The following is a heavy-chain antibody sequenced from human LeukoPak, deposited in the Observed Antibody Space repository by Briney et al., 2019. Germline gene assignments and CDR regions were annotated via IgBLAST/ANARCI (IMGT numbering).Heavy chain of an antibody. J-gene: IGHJ4*02. Sequence: GGSLRLSCAASGFTFSSYGMSWVRQAPGKGLEWVSVIYSGGSTYYADSVKGRFTISRDNSKNTLYLQMNSLRAEDTAVYYCARDVGSQVDYWGQGTLVTVSS. CDR1: GFTFSSYG. V-gene: IGHV3-53*01. CDR3: ARDVGSQVDY. D-gene: IGHD1-26*01. CDR2: IYSGGST.